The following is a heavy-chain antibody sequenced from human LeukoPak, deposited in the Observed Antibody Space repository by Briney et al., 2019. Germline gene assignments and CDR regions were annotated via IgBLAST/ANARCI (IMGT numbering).Heavy chain of an antibody. J-gene: IGHJ4*02. Sequence: PSETLSLTCTVSGSSISSYYWSWIRQPPGKGLEWIGYIYYSGSTNYNPSLKSRVTISVDTSKNQFSLKLSSVTAADTAVYYCARVGTGDFWSGYQGDYFDYWGQGTLVTVSS. CDR3: ARVGTGDFWSGYQGDYFDY. V-gene: IGHV4-59*01. D-gene: IGHD3-3*01. CDR2: IYYSGST. CDR1: GSSISSYY.